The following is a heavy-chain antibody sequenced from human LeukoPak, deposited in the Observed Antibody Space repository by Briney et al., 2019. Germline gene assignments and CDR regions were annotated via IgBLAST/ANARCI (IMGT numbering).Heavy chain of an antibody. J-gene: IGHJ4*02. Sequence: ASVKVSCKASGYTFTSYGISWVRQAPGQGLEWMGWISAYNGNTNYAQKLQGRVTMTTGTSTSTAYMELRSLRSDDTAVYYCAIDTGYSSGWPLFDYWGQGTLVTVSS. CDR1: GYTFTSYG. CDR3: AIDTGYSSGWPLFDY. V-gene: IGHV1-18*04. D-gene: IGHD6-19*01. CDR2: ISAYNGNT.